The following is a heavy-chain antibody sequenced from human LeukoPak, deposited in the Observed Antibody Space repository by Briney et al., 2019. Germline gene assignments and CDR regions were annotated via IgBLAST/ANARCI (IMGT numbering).Heavy chain of an antibody. D-gene: IGHD3-16*02. CDR3: ARVSYDYVWGSYRYFDY. J-gene: IGHJ4*02. CDR1: GFTFSSYG. Sequence: PGGSLRLSCAASGFTFSSYGMHWVRQAPGKGLEWVAFIRYDGSNKYYADSVKGRFTISRDNSKNTLYLQMNSLRAEDTAVYYCARVSYDYVWGSYRYFDYWGQGTLVTVSS. V-gene: IGHV3-30*02. CDR2: IRYDGSNK.